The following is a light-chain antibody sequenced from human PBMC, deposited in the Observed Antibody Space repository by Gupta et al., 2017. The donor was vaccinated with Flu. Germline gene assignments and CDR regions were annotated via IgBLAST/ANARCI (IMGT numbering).Light chain of an antibody. V-gene: IGLV3-10*01. J-gene: IGLJ3*02. Sequence: SYELTQPPSVSVSPGQTARITCSGDALPKKYAYWYQQKSGQAPVLVIYEDSKRPSGIPARFSGSSSGTMASLTISEAQVEDEADYYCFSTDNSGNHRLFGGGTKLTVL. CDR1: ALPKKY. CDR2: EDS. CDR3: FSTDNSGNHRL.